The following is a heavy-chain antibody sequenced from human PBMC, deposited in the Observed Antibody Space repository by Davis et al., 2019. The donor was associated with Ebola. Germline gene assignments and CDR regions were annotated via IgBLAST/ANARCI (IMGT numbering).Heavy chain of an antibody. CDR3: AREGGDIVVVVAATLYYYGMDV. D-gene: IGHD2-15*01. Sequence: SLKISCEASGFTFGDSGMHWFRQTPDKSLEWVSSINWNSGTKVYADSVKGRFTISRDNSKNTLYLQMNSLRAEDTAVYYCAREGGDIVVVVAATLYYYGMDVWGQGTTVTVSS. CDR2: INWNSGTK. J-gene: IGHJ6*02. CDR1: GFTFGDSG. V-gene: IGHV3-9*01.